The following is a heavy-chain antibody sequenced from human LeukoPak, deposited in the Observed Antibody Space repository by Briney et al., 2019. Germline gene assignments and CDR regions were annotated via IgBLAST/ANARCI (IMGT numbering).Heavy chain of an antibody. CDR3: GHSGIYYLFDY. CDR2: IYYSGST. J-gene: IGHJ4*02. V-gene: IGHV4-39*01. CDR1: GVSISSNSFY. Sequence: SETLSLTCIVSGVSISSNSFYWGWIRQPPGKGLEWIGSIYYSGSTYYNPSLKSRVTISVDTSKNQFSLKLRSVTAADTAVYYCGHSGIYYLFDYWGQGSLVTVSS. D-gene: IGHD1-26*01.